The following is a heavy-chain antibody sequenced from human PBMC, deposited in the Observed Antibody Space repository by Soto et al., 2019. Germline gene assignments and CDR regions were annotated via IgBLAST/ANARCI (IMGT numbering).Heavy chain of an antibody. CDR3: ARATTVTPYYFDY. CDR2: MNPNSGNT. D-gene: IGHD4-4*01. V-gene: IGHV1-8*01. J-gene: IGHJ4*02. Sequence: VSVKVSCKASGYTFTSYDINWVRQATGQGLEWMGWMNPNSGNTGYAQKFQGRVTMTRNTSISTAYMELSSLRSEDTAVYYCARATTVTPYYFDYWGQGTLVTVSS. CDR1: GYTFTSYD.